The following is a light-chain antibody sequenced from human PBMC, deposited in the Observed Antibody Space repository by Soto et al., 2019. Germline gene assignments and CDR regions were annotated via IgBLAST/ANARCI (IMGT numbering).Light chain of an antibody. V-gene: IGLV2-23*01. CDR2: EGS. J-gene: IGLJ1*01. CDR3: CSYAGSSTYV. CDR1: TIGNYNL. Sequence: QSVLTQPASVSGSPGQSITISCTGVTIGNYNLVSWYQQHPGKAPKLMIYEGSKRPTGVSNRFSGSQSGNTASLTISGLQAEDEADYYCCSYAGSSTYVFGAGTKVTVL.